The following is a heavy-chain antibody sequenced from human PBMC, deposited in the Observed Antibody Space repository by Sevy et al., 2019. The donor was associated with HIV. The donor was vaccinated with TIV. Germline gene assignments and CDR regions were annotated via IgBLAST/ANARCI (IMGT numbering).Heavy chain of an antibody. D-gene: IGHD2-8*01. CDR3: AREGCTKPHDY. J-gene: IGHJ4*02. CDR2: LSFGCGEI. Sequence: GGSLRLSCAASGFTFSKYSMIWVRQPPGKGLEWVSTLSFGCGEINYADSVKGRFTISRDNSKSSVYPQMNNLRPEDTAVYYCAREGCTKPHDYWGQGTLVTVSS. V-gene: IGHV3-23*01. CDR1: GFTFSKYS.